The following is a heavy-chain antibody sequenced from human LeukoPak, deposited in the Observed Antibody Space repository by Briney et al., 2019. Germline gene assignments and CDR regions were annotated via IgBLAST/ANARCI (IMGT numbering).Heavy chain of an antibody. J-gene: IGHJ6*03. D-gene: IGHD2-21*02. CDR3: ARDKFDIVVVTAIYYYYYMDV. CDR1: GFTFSTYW. V-gene: IGHV3-7*01. CDR2: IKQDGSEK. Sequence: PGGSLRLSCAASGFTFSTYWMSWVRQAPGKGLAGVANIKQDGSEKDYVDSVKGRFTISRDNAKNSLYLQMNSLRAEDTAVYYCARDKFDIVVVTAIYYYYYMDVWGKGTTVTVSS.